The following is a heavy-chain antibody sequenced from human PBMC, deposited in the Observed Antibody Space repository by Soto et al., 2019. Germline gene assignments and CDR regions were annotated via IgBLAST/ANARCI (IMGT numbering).Heavy chain of an antibody. CDR1: GGSISSYY. CDR3: ASSIAVAGRQAYYYYMDV. CDR2: IYYSGST. D-gene: IGHD6-19*01. V-gene: IGHV4-59*01. Sequence: SETLSLTCTVSGGSISSYYWSWIRQPPGKGLEWIGYIYYSGSTNYNPSLKSRVTISVDTSKNQFSLKLSSVTAADTAVYYCASSIAVAGRQAYYYYMDVWGKGTTVTVSS. J-gene: IGHJ6*03.